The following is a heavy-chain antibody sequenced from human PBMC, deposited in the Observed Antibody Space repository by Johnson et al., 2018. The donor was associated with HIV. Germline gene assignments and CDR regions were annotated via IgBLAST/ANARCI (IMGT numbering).Heavy chain of an antibody. CDR1: GFTFSNAW. Sequence: VQLVESGGGLVKPGGSLRLSCAASGFTFSNAWMSWVRQAPGKGLEWVGRIKSKTDGGTTDYAAPVKGRFIISRDDSKNSLYLQMNSLRAEDTAVYYCASGAHGSGGYQIDIWGQGTMGTVSS. J-gene: IGHJ3*02. D-gene: IGHD3-10*01. CDR3: ASGAHGSGGYQIDI. V-gene: IGHV3-15*01. CDR2: IKSKTDGGTT.